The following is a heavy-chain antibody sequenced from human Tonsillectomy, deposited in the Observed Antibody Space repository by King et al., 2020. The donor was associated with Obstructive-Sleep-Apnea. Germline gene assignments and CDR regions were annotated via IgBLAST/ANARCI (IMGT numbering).Heavy chain of an antibody. D-gene: IGHD3-22*01. Sequence: VQLVESGGGLVQPGGSLRLSCAASGFTFSSYAMSWVRQAPGKGLEWVSAISGSGGSTYYADSVKGRFTISRDNSKKTLYLQMNSLRAEDTAVYYCAKDAEWYYYDSSGSGWDYWGQGTLVTVSS. CDR2: ISGSGGST. J-gene: IGHJ4*02. CDR3: AKDAEWYYYDSSGSGWDY. CDR1: GFTFSSYA. V-gene: IGHV3-23*04.